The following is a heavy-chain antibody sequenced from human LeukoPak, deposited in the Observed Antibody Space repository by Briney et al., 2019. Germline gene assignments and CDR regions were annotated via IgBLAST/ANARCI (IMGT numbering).Heavy chain of an antibody. CDR3: AKTDYYDSSGSFDY. J-gene: IGHJ4*02. Sequence: PGGSLRLSCAASGFTFSSYAMSWVRQAPGKGLEWVSAISGSGGSTYYADSVKGRFTISRDNSKNTLYLQMNSLRADDTAVYYCAKTDYYDSSGSFDYWGQGTPVTVSS. CDR1: GFTFSSYA. V-gene: IGHV3-23*01. D-gene: IGHD3-22*01. CDR2: ISGSGGST.